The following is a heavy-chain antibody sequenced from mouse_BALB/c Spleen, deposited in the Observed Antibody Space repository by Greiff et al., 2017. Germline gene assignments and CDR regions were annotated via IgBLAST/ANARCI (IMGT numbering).Heavy chain of an antibody. CDR1: GFTFSSYG. CDR3: ARDRHYDGNAMDY. Sequence: EVKLVESGGGLVQPGGSLKLSCAASGFTFSSYGMSWVRQTPDKRLELVATINSNGGSTYYPDSVKGRFTISRDNAKNTLYLQMSSLKSEDTAMYYCARDRHYDGNAMDYWGQGTSVTVSS. CDR2: INSNGGST. V-gene: IGHV5-6-3*01. J-gene: IGHJ4*01. D-gene: IGHD1-2*01.